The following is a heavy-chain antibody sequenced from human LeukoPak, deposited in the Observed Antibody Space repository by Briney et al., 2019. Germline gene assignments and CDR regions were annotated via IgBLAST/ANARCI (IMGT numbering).Heavy chain of an antibody. D-gene: IGHD3-10*01. V-gene: IGHV1-2*06. J-gene: IGHJ4*02. Sequence: ASVKVSCKASGYTFTGYYMHWVRQAPGQGLEWMGRINPNSGGTNYAQKFQGRVTMTRDTSISTAYMELSRLRSDDTAVYYCARDSRYGSGSYYLLYYFDYWGQGTLVTVSS. CDR2: INPNSGGT. CDR1: GYTFTGYY. CDR3: ARDSRYGSGSYYLLYYFDY.